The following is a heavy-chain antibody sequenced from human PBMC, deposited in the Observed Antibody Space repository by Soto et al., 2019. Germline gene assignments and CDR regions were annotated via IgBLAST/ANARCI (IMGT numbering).Heavy chain of an antibody. CDR2: IWYDGSNK. V-gene: IGHV3-33*01. J-gene: IGHJ4*02. CDR1: GFTFSSYG. CDR3: ARDDSSGYYHPGPGDY. Sequence: GGSLRLSCAASGFTFSSYGMHWVRQAPGKGLEWVAVIWYDGSNKYYADSVKGRFTISRDNSKNTLYLQMNSLRAEDTAVYYCARDDSSGYYHPGPGDYWGQGTLVTVSS. D-gene: IGHD3-22*01.